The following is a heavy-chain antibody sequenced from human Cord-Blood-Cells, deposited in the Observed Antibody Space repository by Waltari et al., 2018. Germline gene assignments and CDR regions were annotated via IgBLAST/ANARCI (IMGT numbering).Heavy chain of an antibody. J-gene: IGHJ3*02. CDR2: ISSSSSYI. CDR3: ARVVGYCTNGVCYAFDI. Sequence: EVQLVESGGGLVKPGGSLGLSCEASGFTFSSYTITWAATAPGKGLEWVSSISSSSSYIYYADSVKGRFTISRDNAKNSLYLQMNSLRAEDTAVYYCARVVGYCTNGVCYAFDIWGQGTMVTVSS. CDR1: GFTFSSYT. D-gene: IGHD2-8*01. V-gene: IGHV3-21*01.